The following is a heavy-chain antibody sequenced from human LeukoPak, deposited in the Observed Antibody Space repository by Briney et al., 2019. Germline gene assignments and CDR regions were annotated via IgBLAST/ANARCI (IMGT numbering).Heavy chain of an antibody. CDR2: IRGDGGGK. J-gene: IGHJ5*01. D-gene: IGHD2-2*01. V-gene: IGHV3-7*03. CDR3: AKGYCASATCYSRFES. CDR1: GFTFTRSC. Sequence: GGSLRLSCAASGFTFTRSCMSWVRQAPGKGLEWVANIRGDGGGKHYADSVKGRFTISRDNAKNSVYLQMNSLRGEDTAVYYCAKGYCASATCYSRFESWGQGTLVTVSS.